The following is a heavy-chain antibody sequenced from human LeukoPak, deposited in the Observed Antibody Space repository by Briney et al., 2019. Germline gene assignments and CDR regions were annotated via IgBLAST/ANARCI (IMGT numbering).Heavy chain of an antibody. CDR1: GFTFSSYA. V-gene: IGHV3-23*01. CDR3: AKDPVHWYSSSSEYFQH. J-gene: IGHJ1*01. D-gene: IGHD6-6*01. CDR2: ISGSGGST. Sequence: PGGSLRLSCAASGFTFSSYAMCWVRQAPGKGLEWVSAISGSGGSTYYADSVKGRFTISRDNSKNTLYLQMNSLRAEDTAVYYCAKDPVHWYSSSSEYFQHWGQGTLVTVSS.